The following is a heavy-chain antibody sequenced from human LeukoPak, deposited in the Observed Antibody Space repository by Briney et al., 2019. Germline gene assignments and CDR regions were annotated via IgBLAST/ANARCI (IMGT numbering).Heavy chain of an antibody. V-gene: IGHV3-11*04. D-gene: IGHD4-23*01. Sequence: KPGGSLRLSCAASGFRFSDYCMKWIRQAPGKGLECVSHITRSGSTIYYADSVKGRFTISRDNAKNSLYLQMNSLRVEDTAVYYCARDDTVALGAFDIWGQGTMVTVSS. CDR2: ITRSGSTI. CDR1: GFRFSDYC. J-gene: IGHJ3*02. CDR3: ARDDTVALGAFDI.